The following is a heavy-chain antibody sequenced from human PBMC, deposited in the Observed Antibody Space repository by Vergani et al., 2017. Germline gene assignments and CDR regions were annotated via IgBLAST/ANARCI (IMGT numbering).Heavy chain of an antibody. J-gene: IGHJ4*02. CDR1: GFTFVAYA. D-gene: IGHD2-2*01. CDR2: ISWNSGSI. Sequence: EVQLVEPGGGLVQPGRSLRLSCAASGFTFVAYAMHWVRQPPGKGLEWVSGISWNSGSIGYADAVKGRFTISRDNAKNSLYLQMNSLRAEDTALYYCAKAHGYAPQEGCDYWGQGTLVTVSS. V-gene: IGHV3-9*01. CDR3: AKAHGYAPQEGCDY.